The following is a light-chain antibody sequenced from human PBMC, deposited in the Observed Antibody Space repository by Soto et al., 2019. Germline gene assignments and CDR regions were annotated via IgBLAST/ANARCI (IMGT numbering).Light chain of an antibody. CDR2: GAC. Sequence: DIVLTQSPGSLALAPGDRATLSCRASQIVTASYLAWYQHKPGQAPRLLINGACTRTTGLPDRLSGSVSGTDFTLTISRLEPEDSAVYYGLQYGSSPSMFGQRPKLEIK. CDR1: QIVTASY. CDR3: LQYGSSPSM. J-gene: IGKJ2*01. V-gene: IGKV3-20*01.